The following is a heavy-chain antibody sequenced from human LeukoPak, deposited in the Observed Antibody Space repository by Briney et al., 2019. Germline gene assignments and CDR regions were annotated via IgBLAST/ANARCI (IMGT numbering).Heavy chain of an antibody. J-gene: IGHJ4*02. CDR3: AKGRYGSSRYPFDY. V-gene: IGHV3-23*01. D-gene: IGHD6-13*01. CDR2: ISGSASRT. Sequence: GGSLRLSCAASGFSSSSSAMTWVRQAPGKGLEWVSGISGSASRTDYADSVKGRFTISRDSSKNTLYLQMNSLRAEDTAVYYCAKGRYGSSRYPFDYWGQGTLVTVSS. CDR1: GFSSSSSA.